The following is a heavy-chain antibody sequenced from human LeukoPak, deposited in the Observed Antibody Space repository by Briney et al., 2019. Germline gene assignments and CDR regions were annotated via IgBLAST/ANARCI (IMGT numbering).Heavy chain of an antibody. CDR2: ISNRGST. D-gene: IGHD3-10*01. CDR3: AKNYYGSGRMDV. V-gene: IGHV4-59*01. J-gene: IGHJ6*03. CDR1: GGSISSSY. Sequence: SETLSLTCTVSGGSISSSYWSWIRQPPGKGLEWIGYISNRGSTKYNPSLESRVTISVDTSKNQISLRLNSVTAADTAVYYCAKNYYGSGRMDVWGKGTTVTISS.